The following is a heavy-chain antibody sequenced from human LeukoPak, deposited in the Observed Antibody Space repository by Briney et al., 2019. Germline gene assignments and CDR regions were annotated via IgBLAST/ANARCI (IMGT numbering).Heavy chain of an antibody. CDR2: IRFDGSNK. CDR3: AKGGGYEAQYYYYYLDV. V-gene: IGHV3-30*02. CDR1: GFTFSSYG. D-gene: IGHD5-12*01. J-gene: IGHJ6*03. Sequence: GGSLRLSCAASGFTFSSYGMSWVRQAPGKGLEWVAFIRFDGSNKYYADSVKGRFIISRDNSKNTLYLQMKSLRAEDTAVYYCAKGGGYEAQYYYYYLDVWGKGTTVTISS.